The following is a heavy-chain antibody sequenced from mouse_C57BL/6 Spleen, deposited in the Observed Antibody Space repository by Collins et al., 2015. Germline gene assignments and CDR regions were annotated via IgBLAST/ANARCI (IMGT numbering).Heavy chain of an antibody. J-gene: IGHJ2*01. D-gene: IGHD1-1*02. V-gene: IGHV5-16*01. Sequence: EVKLVESEGGSVQPGSSMKLSCTASGFTFSDYYMAWVRQVPEKGLEWVANINYDGSKTYSLDSLKSRFIISRDNGKNILYLQMNSLRSEDTATYYCAKGDYGNYFDYWGQGTTLTVSS. CDR2: INYDGSKT. CDR1: GFTFSDYY. CDR3: AKGDYGNYFDY.